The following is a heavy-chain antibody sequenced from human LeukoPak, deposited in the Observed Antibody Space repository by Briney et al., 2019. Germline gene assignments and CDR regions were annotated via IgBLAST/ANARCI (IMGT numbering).Heavy chain of an antibody. V-gene: IGHV4-38-2*02. Sequence: SETLSLTCTVSGNSISSGYYWGWIRQPPGKGLEWIGSIYHSGSTYYNPSLKSRVTISVDTSKNQFSLKLSSVTAADTAVYYCAGIAVAGPYYYYYMDVWGKGTTVTISS. D-gene: IGHD6-19*01. CDR3: AGIAVAGPYYYYYMDV. CDR1: GNSISSGYY. CDR2: IYHSGST. J-gene: IGHJ6*03.